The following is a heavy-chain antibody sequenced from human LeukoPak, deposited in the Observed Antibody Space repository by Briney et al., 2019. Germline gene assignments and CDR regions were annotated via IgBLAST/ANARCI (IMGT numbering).Heavy chain of an antibody. V-gene: IGHV4-31*03. Sequence: SETLSLTCTVSGGSISSGGYYWSWIRQHPGKGLEWIGYIYYSGNTYYNPSLKSRVIISVDTSKNQFSLKLSSVTAADTAVYYCARAMASYWYFDLWGRGTLVTVSS. CDR3: ARAMASYWYFDL. J-gene: IGHJ2*01. CDR1: GGSISSGGYY. D-gene: IGHD5-18*01. CDR2: IYYSGNT.